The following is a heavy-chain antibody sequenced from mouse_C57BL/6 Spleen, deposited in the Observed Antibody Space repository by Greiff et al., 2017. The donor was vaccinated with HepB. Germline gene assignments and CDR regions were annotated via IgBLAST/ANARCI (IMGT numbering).Heavy chain of an antibody. CDR1: GYTFTEYT. D-gene: IGHD1-1*01. CDR2: FYPGSGSI. V-gene: IGHV1-62-2*01. CDR3: ARHEENYYGSSNYAMDY. J-gene: IGHJ4*01. Sequence: QVQLQQSGAELVKPGASVKLSCKASGYTFTEYTIHWVKQRSGQGLEWIGWFYPGSGSIKYNEKFKDKATLTADKSSSTVYMELSRLTSEDSAVYFCARHEENYYGSSNYAMDYWGQGTSVTVSS.